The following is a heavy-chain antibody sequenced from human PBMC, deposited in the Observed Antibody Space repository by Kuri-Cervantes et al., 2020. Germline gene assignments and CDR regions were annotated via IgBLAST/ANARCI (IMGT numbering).Heavy chain of an antibody. CDR1: GFTFSSYS. D-gene: IGHD5-24*01. J-gene: IGHJ6*02. Sequence: GGSLRLSCAASGFTFSSYSMNWVRQAPGKGLEWVSAISGSGGSTYYADSVKGRFTISRDDAKNSLYLQMNSLRAEDTAMYYCARKMATRSYYYYNGLDVWGQGTTVTVSS. CDR2: ISGSGGST. V-gene: IGHV3-21*04. CDR3: ARKMATRSYYYYNGLDV.